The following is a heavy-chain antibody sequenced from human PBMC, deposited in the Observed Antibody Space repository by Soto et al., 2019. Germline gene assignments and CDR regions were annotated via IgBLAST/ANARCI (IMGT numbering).Heavy chain of an antibody. J-gene: IGHJ3*02. D-gene: IGHD3-10*01. CDR2: INHSGST. CDR1: GGSFSGYY. V-gene: IGHV4-34*01. CDR3: ARAENYGSPHAFDI. Sequence: PSETLSLTCAVYGGSFSGYYWSWIRQPPGKGLEWIGEINHSGSTNYNPSLKSRVTISVDTSKNQFSLKLSSVTAADTAVYYCARAENYGSPHAFDIWGQGTMVTVSS.